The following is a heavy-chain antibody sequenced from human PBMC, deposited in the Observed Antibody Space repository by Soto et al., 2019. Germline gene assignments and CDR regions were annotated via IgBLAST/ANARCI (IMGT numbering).Heavy chain of an antibody. CDR2: LYYRGST. CDR1: GDSISRSGYS. V-gene: IGHV4-39*01. CDR3: ARQPLAYYGMDV. J-gene: IGHJ6*02. Sequence: PSETLSLTCSVSGDSISRSGYSWGWIRQPPGKGLEWIGTLYYRGSTYYNPSLKSRVTISVDTSKNQFSLKLKSVTAADTAVYFCARQPLAYYGMDVWGQVTTVTVSS.